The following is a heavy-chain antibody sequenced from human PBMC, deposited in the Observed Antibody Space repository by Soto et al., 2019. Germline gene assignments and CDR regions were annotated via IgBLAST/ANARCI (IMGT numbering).Heavy chain of an antibody. Sequence: EVQLLESGGGLVQPGGSLRLSCAASGFTFSSYAMSWVHQAPGKGLEWVSAISGSGGSTYYADSVKGRFTISRDNSKNTLYLQMNSLRAEDTAVYYCAKGEVRGVIPTDFDYWGQGTLVTVSS. CDR1: GFTFSSYA. V-gene: IGHV3-23*01. J-gene: IGHJ4*02. CDR3: AKGEVRGVIPTDFDY. CDR2: ISGSGGST. D-gene: IGHD3-10*01.